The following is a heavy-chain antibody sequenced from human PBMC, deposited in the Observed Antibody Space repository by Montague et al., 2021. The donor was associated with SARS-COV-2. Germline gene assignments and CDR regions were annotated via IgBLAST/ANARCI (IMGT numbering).Heavy chain of an antibody. CDR3: AKASRGYGGDFDS. CDR2: IIYSGST. J-gene: IGHJ4*02. D-gene: IGHD4-23*01. CDR1: GDSVNRNY. Sequence: SETRSLTCSVSGDSVNRNYWSWVRQPPGKGLEWLGYIIYSGSTYNPSLNSRVTMSLDTSKNHFSLNVISVTAADTAVYYCAKASRGYGGDFDSWGQGTLVIVSS. V-gene: IGHV4-59*02.